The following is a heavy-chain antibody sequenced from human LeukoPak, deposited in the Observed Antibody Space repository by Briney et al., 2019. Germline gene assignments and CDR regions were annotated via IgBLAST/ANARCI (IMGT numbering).Heavy chain of an antibody. CDR2: INPNSGGT. V-gene: IGHV1-2*02. CDR1: GYSFTDYY. Sequence: ASVKVSCKASGYSFTDYYMHWVRQAPGQGLGWMGWINPNSGGTNYAQKFQGRVTMTRDTSISTAYMELNRLRSDDTAVYYCARYYYGSGSYYPLYYYYYYMDVWGKGTTVTVSS. D-gene: IGHD3-10*01. CDR3: ARYYYGSGSYYPLYYYYYYMDV. J-gene: IGHJ6*03.